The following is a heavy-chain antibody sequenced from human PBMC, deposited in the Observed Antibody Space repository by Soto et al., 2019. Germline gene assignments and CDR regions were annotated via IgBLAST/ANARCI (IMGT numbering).Heavy chain of an antibody. D-gene: IGHD6-25*01. J-gene: IGHJ5*02. Sequence: PSETLSLTCTVSGDSIGNSHWSWIRQPPGKGLEWIGLTFSRGSATYNPSLKSRVTISVDTSKNQFSLKLSSVTAADTAVYYCARGGFITAAGKSGNWFHPCGQGTLVTVSS. CDR2: TFSRGSA. V-gene: IGHV4-4*09. CDR1: GDSIGNSH. CDR3: ARGGFITAAGKSGNWFHP.